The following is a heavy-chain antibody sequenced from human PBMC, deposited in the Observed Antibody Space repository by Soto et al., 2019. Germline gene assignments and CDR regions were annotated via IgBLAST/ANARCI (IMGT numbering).Heavy chain of an antibody. V-gene: IGHV3-21*01. CDR1: GFTFHTYA. D-gene: IGHD3-22*01. J-gene: IGHJ6*02. CDR3: ARVVDYYDPYYYYGMDV. Sequence: GGSLRLSCAASGFTFHTYALHWVRQAPGKGLEWVSSISSSSSYIYYADSVKGRFTISRDNAKNSLYLQMNSLRAEDTAVYYCARVVDYYDPYYYYGMDVWGQGTTVTVSS. CDR2: ISSSSSYI.